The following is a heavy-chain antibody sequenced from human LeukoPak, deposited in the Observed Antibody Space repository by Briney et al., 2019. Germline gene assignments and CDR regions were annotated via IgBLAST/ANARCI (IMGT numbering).Heavy chain of an antibody. CDR1: GYTFTGYY. CDR2: IKPSGGGT. D-gene: IGHD3-22*01. CDR3: ARDHFDSSGYHYLLGYFEH. J-gene: IGHJ1*01. Sequence: GASVKVSCKSSGYTFTGYYMHWVRQPPGQGLEWMGIIKPSGGGTSYALKFQGRLTMTRDTSTSTAYMELSSLRSEDTAVYYCARDHFDSSGYHYLLGYFEHWGQGTLVTVSS. V-gene: IGHV1-46*01.